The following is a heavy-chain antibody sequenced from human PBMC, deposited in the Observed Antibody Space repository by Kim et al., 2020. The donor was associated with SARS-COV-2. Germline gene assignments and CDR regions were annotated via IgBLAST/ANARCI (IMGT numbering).Heavy chain of an antibody. V-gene: IGHV3-11*04. J-gene: IGHJ6*02. D-gene: IGHD5-18*01. CDR3: ARDAAIPYYGMDV. Sequence: YPASGKGRFTTSRDNAKNSLYLQMNSLRAEDTAVYYCARDAAIPYYGMDVWGQGTTVTVSS.